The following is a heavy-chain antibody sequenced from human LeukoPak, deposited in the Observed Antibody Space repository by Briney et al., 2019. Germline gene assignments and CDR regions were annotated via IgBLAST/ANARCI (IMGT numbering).Heavy chain of an antibody. D-gene: IGHD6-19*01. CDR2: IGTGGDT. V-gene: IGHV3-13*01. CDR3: ARDYNTIAVAGTSVDY. J-gene: IGHJ4*02. Sequence: GGSLRLSCAASGFTFSSYDMHWVRQATGKGLEWVSAIGTGGDTYYPDSVKGRFTISRDNAKNSLYLQMNSLRAEDTAVYYCARDYNTIAVAGTSVDYWGQGTLVTVSS. CDR1: GFTFSSYD.